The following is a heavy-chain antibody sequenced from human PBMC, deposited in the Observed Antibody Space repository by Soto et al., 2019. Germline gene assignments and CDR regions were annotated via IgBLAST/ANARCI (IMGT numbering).Heavy chain of an antibody. Sequence: EVQLVESGGGLVQPGGSLRLSCAASGFTFSSYDMHWVRQATGKGLEWVSAIGTAGDTYYPGSVKGRFTISRENAKNSLYLQMNSLRAEDTAVYYCARGYYYDSSGYSVWGQETLVTVSS. CDR1: GFTFSSYD. D-gene: IGHD3-22*01. V-gene: IGHV3-13*01. CDR2: IGTAGDT. J-gene: IGHJ4*02. CDR3: ARGYYYDSSGYSV.